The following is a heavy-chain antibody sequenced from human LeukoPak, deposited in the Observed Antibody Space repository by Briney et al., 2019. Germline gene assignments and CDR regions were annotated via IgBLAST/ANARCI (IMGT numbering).Heavy chain of an antibody. V-gene: IGHV3-30*18. D-gene: IGHD4-17*01. CDR1: GFTFSSYG. Sequence: GRSLRLSCAASGFTFSSYGMHWVRQAPGKGLEWVAVILYDGSNKYNADSVKGRFTISRDTSKNTLYLQMSSLRAEDTAVYYCAKAWRAYGDYHTFDIWGLGTTVTVSS. CDR2: ILYDGSNK. J-gene: IGHJ3*02. CDR3: AKAWRAYGDYHTFDI.